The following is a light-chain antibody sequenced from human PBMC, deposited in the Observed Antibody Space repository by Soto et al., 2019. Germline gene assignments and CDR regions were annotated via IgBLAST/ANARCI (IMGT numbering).Light chain of an antibody. CDR3: QQRSNWPPT. Sequence: IVLTQSPSTLSLSPGERPTLSCRASQSVSSYLAWYQQEPGQAPRLLIYDASNRATGIPARFSGSGSGTDFTLTISSLEPEDFAVYYCQQRSNWPPTFGQGTRLEIK. J-gene: IGKJ5*01. V-gene: IGKV3-11*01. CDR1: QSVSSY. CDR2: DAS.